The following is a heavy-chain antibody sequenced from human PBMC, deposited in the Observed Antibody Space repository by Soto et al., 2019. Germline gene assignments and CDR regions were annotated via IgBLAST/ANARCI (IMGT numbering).Heavy chain of an antibody. D-gene: IGHD1-26*01. CDR1: GYTFTSYG. Sequence: QVQLVQSGAEVKQPGASVKVACKASGYTFTSYGISGVRQATGQGLEWMGWISANNGNTNYVQKLQGRVTMTTDTSTSTAYMELRSLRSDDTVLYYCARDRGSYALDYWCQGTLVTVSS. CDR3: ARDRGSYALDY. V-gene: IGHV1-18*01. J-gene: IGHJ4*02. CDR2: ISANNGNT.